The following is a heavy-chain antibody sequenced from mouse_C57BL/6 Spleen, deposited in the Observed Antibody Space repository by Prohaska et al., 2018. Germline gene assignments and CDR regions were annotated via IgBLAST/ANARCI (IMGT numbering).Heavy chain of an antibody. V-gene: IGHV1-26*01. Sequence: HGKSLEWIGDINPNNGGTSYNQKFKGKATLTVDKSSSTAYMELRSLTSEDSAVYYCAKRGYFDYWGQGTTLTVSS. CDR3: AKRGYFDY. CDR2: INPNNGGT. J-gene: IGHJ2*01.